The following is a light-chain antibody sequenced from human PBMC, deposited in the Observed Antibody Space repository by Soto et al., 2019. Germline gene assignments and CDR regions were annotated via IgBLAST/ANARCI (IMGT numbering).Light chain of an antibody. CDR2: GAS. CDR1: QKIVDK. Sequence: IGMTQSPGTLSVSPGERATLSCRASQKIVDKVCWYQQKPGQAPRLLIYGASTRATGIPVRFSGSGSGTEFTLTISSLQPEDFATYYCQQYNSFPLTFGGGTKVDIK. V-gene: IGKV3-15*01. CDR3: QQYNSFPLT. J-gene: IGKJ4*01.